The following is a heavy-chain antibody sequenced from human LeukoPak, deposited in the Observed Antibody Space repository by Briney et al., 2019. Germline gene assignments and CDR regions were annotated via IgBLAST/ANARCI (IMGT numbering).Heavy chain of an antibody. V-gene: IGHV3-33*01. CDR2: IWYDGSNK. D-gene: IGHD3-22*01. Sequence: GRSLRLSCAASGFTFSSYGMHWVRQAPGKGLEWVAVIWYDGSNKYYADSVKGRFTISRDNSKNTLYLQMNSLRAEDTAVYYCARDLYDSSGHYYFDYWGQGTLVTVSS. CDR3: ARDLYDSSGHYYFDY. J-gene: IGHJ4*02. CDR1: GFTFSSYG.